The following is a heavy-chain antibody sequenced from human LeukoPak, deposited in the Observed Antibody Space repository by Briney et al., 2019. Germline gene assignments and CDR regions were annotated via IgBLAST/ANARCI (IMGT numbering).Heavy chain of an antibody. J-gene: IGHJ4*02. V-gene: IGHV3-21*01. CDR1: GFTFSSYS. CDR3: ARGSSSCFDY. D-gene: IGHD2-2*01. CDR2: ISSSSSYI. Sequence: GGSLRLSCAASGFTFSSYSMSWARQPPGKGLEWVSSISSSSSYIYYADSVKGRFTISRDNAKNSLYLQMNSLRAEDTAVYYCARGSSSCFDYWGQGTLVTVSS.